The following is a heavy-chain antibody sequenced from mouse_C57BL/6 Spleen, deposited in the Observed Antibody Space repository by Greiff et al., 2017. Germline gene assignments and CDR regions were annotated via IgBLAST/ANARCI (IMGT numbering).Heavy chain of an antibody. D-gene: IGHD1-1*01. CDR3: THYYGSGYDWYFDV. CDR1: GFNIKNTY. Sequence: VQLKESVAELVRPGASVKLSCTASGFNIKNTYMHWVKQRPEQGLEWIGRIDPANGNTKYAPKFQGKATITADTSSNTAYLQLSSLTSEDTTIXYSTHYYGSGYDWYFDVWGTGTTVTVSS. CDR2: IDPANGNT. J-gene: IGHJ1*03. V-gene: IGHV14-3*01.